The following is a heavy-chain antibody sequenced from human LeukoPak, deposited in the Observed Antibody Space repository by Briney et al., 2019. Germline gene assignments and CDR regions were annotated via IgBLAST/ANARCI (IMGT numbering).Heavy chain of an antibody. CDR3: ARGRADYYFDY. Sequence: PGGSLRLSCAASGFTFSGYSMNWVRQAPGKGLEWVSYISSGSSTIYYADSVRGQFTISRDNAKSSLYLQMNSLRAEDTAVYYCARGRADYYFDYWSQGTLVTVSS. V-gene: IGHV3-48*01. J-gene: IGHJ4*02. D-gene: IGHD2-21*02. CDR2: ISSGSSTI. CDR1: GFTFSGYS.